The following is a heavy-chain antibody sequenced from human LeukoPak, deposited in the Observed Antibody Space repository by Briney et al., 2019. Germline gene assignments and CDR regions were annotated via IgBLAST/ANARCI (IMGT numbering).Heavy chain of an antibody. CDR2: ISGSGGST. V-gene: IGHV3-23*01. CDR3: AKDRKPGIAVPGYKYFDY. J-gene: IGHJ4*02. Sequence: GSLRLSCAASGFTFSSYAMSWVRQAPGKGLEWVSAISGSGGSTYYADSVKGRFTISRDNSKNTLYLQMNSLRAEDTAVYYCAKDRKPGIAVPGYKYFDYWGQGTLVTVSS. D-gene: IGHD6-19*01. CDR1: GFTFSSYA.